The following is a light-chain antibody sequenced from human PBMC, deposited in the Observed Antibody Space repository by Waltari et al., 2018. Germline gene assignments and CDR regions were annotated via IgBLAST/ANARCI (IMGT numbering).Light chain of an antibody. CDR2: KDS. Sequence: SYELTQPPSVSVSPGQTARITCSGDALPKQYAYWYQQKPGQAPVLVIYKDSGRPSGIPERFSGASSGKTVTLTISGVQAEDEADYYCQSADSSGTYPVVFGGGTKLTVL. J-gene: IGLJ2*01. V-gene: IGLV3-25*03. CDR3: QSADSSGTYPVV. CDR1: ALPKQY.